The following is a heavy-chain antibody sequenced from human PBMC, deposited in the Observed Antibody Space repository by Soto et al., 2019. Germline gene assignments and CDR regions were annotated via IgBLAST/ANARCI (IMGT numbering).Heavy chain of an antibody. Sequence: QVQLQESGPGLVKPSQTLSLTCTVSGGSISSGGYYWSWIRQHPGKGLEWIGYIYYSGSTYYNPSLKSRVTISVDTSKNQFSLKLSSGTAADTAVYYCASSGDSSGYFQKTFDYWGQGTLVTVSS. CDR3: ASSGDSSGYFQKTFDY. CDR1: GGSISSGGYY. V-gene: IGHV4-31*03. CDR2: IYYSGST. J-gene: IGHJ4*02. D-gene: IGHD3-22*01.